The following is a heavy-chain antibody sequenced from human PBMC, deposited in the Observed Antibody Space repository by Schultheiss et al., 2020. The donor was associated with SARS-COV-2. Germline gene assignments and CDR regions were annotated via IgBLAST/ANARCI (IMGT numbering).Heavy chain of an antibody. D-gene: IGHD3-16*01. V-gene: IGHV4-39*07. J-gene: IGHJ5*02. CDR3: ARGQRRPVWWFDP. Sequence: GSLRLSCTVSGGSISSSSYYWAWIRQPPGQGLEWIGSIYYSGSTYYNPSLKSRVTISVDTSKNQFSLRLTSVTAADTAVYYCARGQRRPVWWFDPWGQGTLVTVSS. CDR2: IYYSGST. CDR1: GGSISSSSYY.